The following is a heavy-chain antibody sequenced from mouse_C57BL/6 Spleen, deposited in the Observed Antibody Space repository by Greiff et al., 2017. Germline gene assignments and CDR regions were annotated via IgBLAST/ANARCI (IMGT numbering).Heavy chain of an antibody. CDR3: ASGTIAPYYGSSYYFDY. CDR1: GYTFTGYW. V-gene: IGHV1-9*01. Sequence: QVQLQQSGAELMKPGDSVKLSCTATGYTFTGYWIEWVQQRPGNGLEWLGEILPGSGSTNYHEKFKGKATFTADTSANTAYMQLSSLTIEDSAIYYCASGTIAPYYGSSYYFDYWGQGTTLTVSS. CDR2: ILPGSGST. D-gene: IGHD1-1*01. J-gene: IGHJ2*01.